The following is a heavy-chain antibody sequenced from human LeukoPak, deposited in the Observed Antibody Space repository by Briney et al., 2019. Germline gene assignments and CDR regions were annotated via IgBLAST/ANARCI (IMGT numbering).Heavy chain of an antibody. V-gene: IGHV4-4*07. CDR1: GGSIGSSY. J-gene: IGHJ5*02. Sequence: PSETLSLTCTISGGSIGSSYWSWIRQPAGKGLEWIGRIYTSGSTNYNPSLKSRVTISVDTSKNQFSLKLSSVTAADTAVYYCASSYGSGLNWFDPWGQGTLVTVSS. CDR2: IYTSGST. D-gene: IGHD3-10*01. CDR3: ASSYGSGLNWFDP.